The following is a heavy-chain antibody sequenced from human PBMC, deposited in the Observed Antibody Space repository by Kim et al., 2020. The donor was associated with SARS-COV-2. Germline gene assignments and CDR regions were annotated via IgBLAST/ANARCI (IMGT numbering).Heavy chain of an antibody. CDR1: GFTFSSYA. D-gene: IGHD3-10*01. J-gene: IGHJ4*02. CDR2: IYSGGSST. V-gene: IGHV3-23*03. Sequence: GGSLRLSCAASGFTFSSYAMSWVRQAPGKGLEWVSVIYSGGSSTYYADSVKGRFTISRDNSKNTLYLQMNSLRAEDTAVYYCAKEWDGSGSYYPWGQGTLVTVSS. CDR3: AKEWDGSGSYYP.